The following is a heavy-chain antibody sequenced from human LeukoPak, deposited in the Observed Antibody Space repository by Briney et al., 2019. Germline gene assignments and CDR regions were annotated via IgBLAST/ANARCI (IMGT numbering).Heavy chain of an antibody. Sequence: GSLRLSCAASGFTFSSYSMNWVRQAPGKGLEWVSSISSSSSYIYYADSVKGRFTISRDNAKNSLYLQMNSLRAEDTAVYYCARVNVGSSGYFDYWGQGTLVTVSS. CDR1: GFTFSSYS. CDR3: ARVNVGSSGYFDY. J-gene: IGHJ4*02. V-gene: IGHV3-21*01. CDR2: ISSSSSYI. D-gene: IGHD3-22*01.